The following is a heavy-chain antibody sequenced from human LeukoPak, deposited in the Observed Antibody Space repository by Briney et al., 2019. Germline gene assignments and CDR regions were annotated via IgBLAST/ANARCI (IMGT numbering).Heavy chain of an antibody. CDR2: IYHSGIT. CDR3: ARSSPREYAFDI. V-gene: IGHV4-59*02. J-gene: IGHJ3*02. CDR1: GDSVSRYY. Sequence: SETLSLTCTVSGDSVSRYYWSWIRQPPGKGLEWIGHIYHSGITNYIPSLKSRVTMSVDTSKNQFSLKLSSVTAADTAVYYCARSSPREYAFDIWGQGTMVTVSS.